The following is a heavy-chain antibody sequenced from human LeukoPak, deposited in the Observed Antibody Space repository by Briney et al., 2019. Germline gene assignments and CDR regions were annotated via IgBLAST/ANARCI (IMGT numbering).Heavy chain of an antibody. CDR1: GFTFSSYG. D-gene: IGHD6-13*01. CDR2: IWYDGSNK. V-gene: IGHV3-33*01. Sequence: PGRSLRLSCAASGFTFSSYGMHWVRQAPGEGLEWVAVIWYDGSNKYYADSVKGRFTISRDNSKNTLYLQMNSLRAEDTAVYYCARSPGIASSFDYWGQGTLVTVSS. CDR3: ARSPGIASSFDY. J-gene: IGHJ4*02.